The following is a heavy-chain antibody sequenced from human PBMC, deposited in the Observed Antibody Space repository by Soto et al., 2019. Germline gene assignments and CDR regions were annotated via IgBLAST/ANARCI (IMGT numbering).Heavy chain of an antibody. D-gene: IGHD1-1*01. CDR1: EFTFSNYA. V-gene: IGHV3-23*01. CDR3: AKDIQGRGATTGDDAFDI. J-gene: IGHJ3*02. CDR2: ISSSGGST. Sequence: EVQLLESGGGLVQPGGSLRLSCVASEFTFSNYAMNWVRQAPGEGPEWVSLISSSGGSTYYADSVKGRFSISRDNSKHTLYLQMNSLRVEDTAIYYCAKDIQGRGATTGDDAFDIWGQGTMVTVSS.